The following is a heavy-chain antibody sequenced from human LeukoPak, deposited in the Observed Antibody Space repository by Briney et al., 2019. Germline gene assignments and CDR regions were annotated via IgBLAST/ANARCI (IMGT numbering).Heavy chain of an antibody. V-gene: IGHV1-18*01. CDR1: GYTFTNYG. CDR3: ARVGSYCTSTSCFDY. CDR2: ISAYNGNT. J-gene: IGHJ4*02. Sequence: SVKVSCKASGYTFTNYGIAWVRQAPGQGLEWMGWISAYNGNTNYAQKVQGRVTMTADTSTSASTSAAYMELRSLTSDDTAVYYCARVGSYCTSTSCFDYWGQGTLVTVSS. D-gene: IGHD2-2*01.